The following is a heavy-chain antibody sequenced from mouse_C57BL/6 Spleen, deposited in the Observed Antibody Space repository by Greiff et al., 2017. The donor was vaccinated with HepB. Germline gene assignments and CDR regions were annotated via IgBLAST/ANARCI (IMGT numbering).Heavy chain of an antibody. CDR2: IDPANGNT. V-gene: IGHV14-3*01. CDR3: ASSTTGYAMDY. Sequence: EVQLQQSVAELVRPGASVKLSCTASGFTIKNTYMHWVKQRPEQGLEWIGRIDPANGNTKYAPKFQGKATITADTSSNTAYLQLSSLTSEDTAIYYGASSTTGYAMDYWGQGTSVTVSS. J-gene: IGHJ4*01. CDR1: GFTIKNTY. D-gene: IGHD1-1*01.